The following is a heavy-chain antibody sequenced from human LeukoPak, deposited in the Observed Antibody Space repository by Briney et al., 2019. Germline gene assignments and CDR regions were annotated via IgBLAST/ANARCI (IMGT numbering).Heavy chain of an antibody. CDR1: GFTVSRNY. CDR2: IYSGGST. Sequence: GGSLSLSCAASGFTVSRNYMSWVRQAPGKGLKWVSVIYSGGSTSYTDSVKGRFTISRDNSKNTLYLQMNSLRAEDTAVYYCAKTRGGLLDYFDYWGQGTLVTVSS. V-gene: IGHV3-53*01. J-gene: IGHJ4*02. D-gene: IGHD2-2*01. CDR3: AKTRGGLLDYFDY.